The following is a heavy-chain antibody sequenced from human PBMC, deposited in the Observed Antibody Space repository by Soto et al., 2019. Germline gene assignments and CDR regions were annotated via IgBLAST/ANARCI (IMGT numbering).Heavy chain of an antibody. CDR1: GYTFTSYA. V-gene: IGHV1-3*01. D-gene: IGHD4-17*01. CDR2: INAGNGNT. Sequence: GASVKVSCKASGYTFTSYAMHWVRQAPGQRLEWMGWINAGNGNTKYSQKFQGRVTITRDTSASTAYMELSSLRSEDTAVYYCAREMTTVTTFFWFDPWGQGTLVTVSS. CDR3: AREMTTVTTFFWFDP. J-gene: IGHJ5*02.